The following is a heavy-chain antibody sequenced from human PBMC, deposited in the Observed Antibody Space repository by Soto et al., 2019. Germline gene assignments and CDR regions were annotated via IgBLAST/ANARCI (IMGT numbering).Heavy chain of an antibody. D-gene: IGHD3-22*01. V-gene: IGHV1-2*02. CDR1: VYTFTVYY. J-gene: IGHJ6*02. CDR2: INPNSGGT. Sequence: SGKASVYTFTVYYMHWVRQAPGQWLEWMGWINPNSGGTNYAQKFQGRVTMTRDTSISTAYMELSRLRSDDTAVYYCAVPPQNYYDSSGYLGRYYYGMDVWGQGTTVTVSS. CDR3: AVPPQNYYDSSGYLGRYYYGMDV.